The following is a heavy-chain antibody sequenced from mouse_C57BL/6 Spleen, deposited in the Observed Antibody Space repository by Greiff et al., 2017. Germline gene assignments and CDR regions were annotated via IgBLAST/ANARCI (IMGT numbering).Heavy chain of an antibody. V-gene: IGHV14-3*01. CDR3: AREGDYGSRQAWFAY. D-gene: IGHD1-1*01. J-gene: IGHJ3*01. CDR2: IDPANGNT. CDR1: GFNIKNTY. Sequence: VQLQQSVAELVRPGASVKLSCTASGFNIKNTYMHWVKQRPEQGLEWIGRIDPANGNTKYAPKFQGKATITADISSTTAYLQLSSLTSEDTAIYSCAREGDYGSRQAWFAYWGQGALVTVSA.